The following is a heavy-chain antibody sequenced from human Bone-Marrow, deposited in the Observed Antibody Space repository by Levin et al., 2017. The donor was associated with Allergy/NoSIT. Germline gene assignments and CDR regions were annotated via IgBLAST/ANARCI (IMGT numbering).Heavy chain of an antibody. D-gene: IGHD2-2*02. CDR3: ARADVGYCSSTSCYTFDY. CDR2: INPNSGGT. Sequence: ASVKVSCKASGYTFTGYYMHWVRQAPGQGLEWMGWINPNSGGTNYAQKFQGRVTMTRDTSISTAYMELSRLRSDDTAVYYCARADVGYCSSTSCYTFDYWGQGTLVTVSS. CDR1: GYTFTGYY. J-gene: IGHJ4*02. V-gene: IGHV1-2*02.